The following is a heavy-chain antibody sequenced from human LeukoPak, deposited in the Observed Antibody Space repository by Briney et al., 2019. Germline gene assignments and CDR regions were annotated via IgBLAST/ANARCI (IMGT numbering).Heavy chain of an antibody. Sequence: GGSLRLSCAASGFTFSIYAMSWVRQAPGKGLEWVGRTRNKANSYTTEYAASVKGRFTISRDDPKNLLYLQMNSLKSEDTAVYYCGRSGRYRPSDLWGQGTLVTVSS. D-gene: IGHD1-26*01. CDR3: GRSGRYRPSDL. CDR2: TRNKANSYTT. V-gene: IGHV3-72*01. CDR1: GFTFSIYA. J-gene: IGHJ5*02.